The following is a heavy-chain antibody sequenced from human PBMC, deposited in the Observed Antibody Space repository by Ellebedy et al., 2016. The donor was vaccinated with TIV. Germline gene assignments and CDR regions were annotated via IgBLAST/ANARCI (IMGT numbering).Heavy chain of an antibody. CDR3: ASYCSSTSCYAGIQ. CDR2: ISYDGSNK. V-gene: IGHV3-30-3*01. Sequence: GESLKISXAASGFTFSSYAMHWVRQAPGKGLEWVAVISYDGSNKYYADSVKGRFTISRDNSKNTLYLQMNSLRAEDTAVYYCASYCSSTSCYAGIQWGQGTLVTVSS. J-gene: IGHJ4*02. CDR1: GFTFSSYA. D-gene: IGHD2-2*01.